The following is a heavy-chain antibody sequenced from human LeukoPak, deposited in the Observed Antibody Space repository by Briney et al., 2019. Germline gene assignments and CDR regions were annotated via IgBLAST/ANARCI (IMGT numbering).Heavy chain of an antibody. V-gene: IGHV1-69*05. J-gene: IGHJ6*03. D-gene: IGHD2-15*01. CDR1: GGTFSSYA. CDR2: IIPIFGTA. CDR3: ATNRDCSGGSCYPYYYYYMDV. Sequence: SVKVSCKASGGTFSSYAISWVRQAPGQGLEWRGRIIPIFGTANYAQKFQGRVTITTDESTSTAYMELSSPRSEDTAVYYCATNRDCSGGSCYPYYYYYMDVWGKGTTVTVSS.